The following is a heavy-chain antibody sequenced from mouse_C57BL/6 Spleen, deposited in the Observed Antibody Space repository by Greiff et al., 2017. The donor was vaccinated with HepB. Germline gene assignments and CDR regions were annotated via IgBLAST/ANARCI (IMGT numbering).Heavy chain of an antibody. Sequence: VQLVESGAELARPGASVKLSCKASGYTFTSYGISWVKQRTGQGLEWIGEIYPRSGNTYYNEKFKGKATLTADKSSSTAYMELRSLTSEDSAVYFCAIYYDYDGAWFAYWGQGTLVTVSA. CDR1: GYTFTSYG. V-gene: IGHV1-81*01. D-gene: IGHD2-4*01. CDR2: IYPRSGNT. J-gene: IGHJ3*01. CDR3: AIYYDYDGAWFAY.